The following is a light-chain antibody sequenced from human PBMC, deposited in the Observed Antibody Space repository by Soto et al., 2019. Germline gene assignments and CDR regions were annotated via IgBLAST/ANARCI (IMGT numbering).Light chain of an antibody. CDR1: SSDVGSYDL. CDR2: EVA. CDR3: CSYTSTNTLV. V-gene: IGLV2-23*02. J-gene: IGLJ2*01. Sequence: QSAPTQPASVSGSPGQSITISCTGTSSDVGSYDLVSWYQQRPGRAPRLMIFEVAKRPSGISTRFSGSKPGNTASLTISGLQAVDEADYFCCSYTSTNTLVFGGGTKVTVL.